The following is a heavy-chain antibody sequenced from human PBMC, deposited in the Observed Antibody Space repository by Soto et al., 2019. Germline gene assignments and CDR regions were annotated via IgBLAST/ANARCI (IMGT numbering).Heavy chain of an antibody. V-gene: IGHV2-5*01. CDR2: IYWNDDQ. J-gene: IGHJ6*02. D-gene: IGHD1-1*01. Sequence: QITLKESGPTLVKPTQTLTLTCTFSGFSLTTSGVGVAWIRQPPGKALECLAMIYWNDDQRYSPSLKSRLTITKDTAKNQVVLTMTNMDPVDTATYYCVHRAITTGTFAMDVWGQVTTVTVS. CDR1: GFSLTTSGVG. CDR3: VHRAITTGTFAMDV.